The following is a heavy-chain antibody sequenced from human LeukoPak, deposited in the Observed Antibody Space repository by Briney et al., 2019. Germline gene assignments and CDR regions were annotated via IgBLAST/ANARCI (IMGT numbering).Heavy chain of an antibody. Sequence: ASVKVSCKASGYTSTGYYMHWVRQAPGQGLEWMGWINPNSGGTNYAQKFQGWVTVTRDTSISTAYMELSRLRSDDTAVYYCAREYDYGDYPGYYYYGMDVWGQGTTVTVSS. CDR3: AREYDYGDYPGYYYYGMDV. J-gene: IGHJ6*02. CDR1: GYTSTGYY. V-gene: IGHV1-2*04. CDR2: INPNSGGT. D-gene: IGHD4-17*01.